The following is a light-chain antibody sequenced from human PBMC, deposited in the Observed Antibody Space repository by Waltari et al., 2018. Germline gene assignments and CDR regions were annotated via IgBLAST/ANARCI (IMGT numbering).Light chain of an antibody. J-gene: IGLJ1*01. Sequence: QSVLTQPPSVSEAPRQRVTISCSGSSSNIGNKAVNWYQQLPGKAPKLLIYYDDLVPSGVSDRFSGSKSGTSASLAISGLQSEDEADYYCAAWDDSLNGYVFGTGTKVTVL. CDR1: SSNIGNKA. CDR3: AAWDDSLNGYV. V-gene: IGLV1-36*01. CDR2: YDD.